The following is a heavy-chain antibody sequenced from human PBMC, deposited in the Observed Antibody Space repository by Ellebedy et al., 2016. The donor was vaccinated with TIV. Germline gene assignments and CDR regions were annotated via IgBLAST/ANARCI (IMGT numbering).Heavy chain of an antibody. Sequence: GESLKISCAASGFTFSSYWMHWVRQAPGKGLVWVSLINSDGSSTSYADYVKGRFTISRDNAKNTLYLQMNSLRAEDTAVYYCARNRYCSRGNCYALGYWGQGTLVTVSS. CDR3: ARNRYCSRGNCYALGY. D-gene: IGHD2-15*01. CDR1: GFTFSSYW. V-gene: IGHV3-74*01. CDR2: INSDGSST. J-gene: IGHJ4*02.